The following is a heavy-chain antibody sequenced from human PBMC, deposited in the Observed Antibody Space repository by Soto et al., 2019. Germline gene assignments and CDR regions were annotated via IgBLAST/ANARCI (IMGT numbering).Heavy chain of an antibody. CDR2: ISSSSSTI. D-gene: IGHD3-22*01. Sequence: EVQLVESGGGLVQPGGSLRLSCAASGFTFSSYSMNWVRQAPGKGLEWVSYISSSSSTIYYADSVKGRFTISRDNAKNSLYLQMNSVRDEDTAVYYCARDGPPDAYYYDSSGYYLNYWGQGTLVTVSS. CDR3: ARDGPPDAYYYDSSGYYLNY. J-gene: IGHJ4*02. CDR1: GFTFSSYS. V-gene: IGHV3-48*02.